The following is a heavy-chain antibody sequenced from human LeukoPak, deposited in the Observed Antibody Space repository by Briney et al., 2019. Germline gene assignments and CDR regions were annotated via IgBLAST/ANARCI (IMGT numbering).Heavy chain of an antibody. V-gene: IGHV1-18*01. CDR2: ISAYNGDT. Sequence: ASVKVSCKASGYTFSSYGISWVRQAPGQGLEWMGWISAYNGDTNYAQNLQGRVTMTTDTSTSTAYMELRSLRSDDTAIYYCARGTYCTSTRCPYYFDHWGQGTLVTVSS. CDR3: ARGTYCTSTRCPYYFDH. D-gene: IGHD2/OR15-2a*01. CDR1: GYTFSSYG. J-gene: IGHJ4*02.